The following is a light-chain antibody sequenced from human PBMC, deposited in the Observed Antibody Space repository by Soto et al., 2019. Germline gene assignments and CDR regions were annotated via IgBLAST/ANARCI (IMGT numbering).Light chain of an antibody. V-gene: IGLV2-8*01. Sequence: QSALTQPPSASGSPGQSVTISCTGTSSDVGAYNYVSWYQQHPGKAPKLMIYAVTERPSGVPDRFSASKSGNTASLAVSGLQAEDEADYYCSSYAGSNHLVFGGGTKVTVL. CDR1: SSDVGAYNY. CDR2: AVT. CDR3: SSYAGSNHLV. J-gene: IGLJ2*01.